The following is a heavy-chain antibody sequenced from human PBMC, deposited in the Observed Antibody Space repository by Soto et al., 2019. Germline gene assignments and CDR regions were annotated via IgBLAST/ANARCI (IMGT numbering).Heavy chain of an antibody. CDR2: IYHSGST. CDR3: ARNRRVRFGELLSWVDP. J-gene: IGHJ5*02. V-gene: IGHV4-4*02. CDR1: GGSISSSNW. Sequence: SETLSLTCAVSGGSISSSNWWSWVRQPPGKGLEWIGEIYHSGSTNYNPSLKSRVTISVDKSKNQFSLKLSSVTAADTAVYYCARNRRVRFGELLSWVDPWGQGTLVTVS. D-gene: IGHD3-10*01.